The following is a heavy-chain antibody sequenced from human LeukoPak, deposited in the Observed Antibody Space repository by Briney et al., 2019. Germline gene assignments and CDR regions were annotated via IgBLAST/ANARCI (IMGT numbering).Heavy chain of an antibody. Sequence: SETLSLTCTVSGGSISGYYWSWIRQPPGKGLEWIGEINHSGSTNYNPSLKSRVTISVDTSKNQFSLKLSSVTAADTAVYYCARGRGIRYYYGMDVWGQGTTVTVSS. D-gene: IGHD3-10*01. V-gene: IGHV4-34*01. CDR3: ARGRGIRYYYGMDV. J-gene: IGHJ6*02. CDR2: INHSGST. CDR1: GGSISGYY.